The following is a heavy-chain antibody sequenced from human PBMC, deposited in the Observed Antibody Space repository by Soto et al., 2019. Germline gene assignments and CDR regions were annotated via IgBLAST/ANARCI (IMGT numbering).Heavy chain of an antibody. V-gene: IGHV1-69*01. CDR1: GGTFSSYA. D-gene: IGHD2-2*01. CDR3: ARDCSSTSCMVGVYYGMDV. CDR2: IIPIFGTA. J-gene: IGHJ6*02. Sequence: QVQLVQSGAEVKKPGSSVKVSCKASGGTFSSYAISWVRQAPGQGLEWMGGIIPIFGTANYAQKFQGRVTITADESTSTAYMELSSLRSEDTAVYYCARDCSSTSCMVGVYYGMDVWGQGTTVTVSS.